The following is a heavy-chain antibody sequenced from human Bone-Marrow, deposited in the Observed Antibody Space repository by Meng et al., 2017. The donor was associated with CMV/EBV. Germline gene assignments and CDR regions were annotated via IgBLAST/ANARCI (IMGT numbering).Heavy chain of an antibody. Sequence: GESLKISCAASGFTFSSYAMSWVRQAPGKGLEWVSVIYSGGSSTYYADSVKGRFTISRDNSKNTLYLQMNSLRAEDTAVYYCARDTGKLYYYYGMDVWGQGTTVTVSS. V-gene: IGHV3-23*03. CDR3: ARDTGKLYYYYGMDV. CDR2: IYSGGSST. CDR1: GFTFSSYA. D-gene: IGHD4-11*01. J-gene: IGHJ6*02.